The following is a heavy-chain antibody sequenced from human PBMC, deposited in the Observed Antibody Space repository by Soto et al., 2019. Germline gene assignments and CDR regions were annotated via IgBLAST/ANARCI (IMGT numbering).Heavy chain of an antibody. CDR1: GYTFTSYA. V-gene: IGHV1-18*01. CDR2: ISAYNGNT. CDR3: ARSGPPAGY. Sequence: QVQLVQSGAEVKKPGASVKVSCKASGYTFTSYAISWVRQAPGQGLEWMGWISAYNGNTNYAQKLQGRVSMTTDTSTTTPYLDLRRVRSDDTTTYYSARSGPPAGYSGQGTLVTVSS. J-gene: IGHJ4*02. D-gene: IGHD3-10*01.